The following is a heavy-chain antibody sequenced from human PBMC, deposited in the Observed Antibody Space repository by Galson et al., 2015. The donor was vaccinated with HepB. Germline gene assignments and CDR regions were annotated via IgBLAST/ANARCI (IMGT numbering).Heavy chain of an antibody. CDR1: GFTFSSYG. CDR2: IWYDGSNK. V-gene: IGHV3-33*08. D-gene: IGHD4-17*01. Sequence: SLRLSCAASGFTFSSYGMHWVRQAPGKGLEWVAVIWYDGSNKYYVDSVKGRFTISRDNSKNTLYLQMNSLRAEDTAVYYCARSIMTTVTLDYWGQGTLVTVSS. J-gene: IGHJ4*02. CDR3: ARSIMTTVTLDY.